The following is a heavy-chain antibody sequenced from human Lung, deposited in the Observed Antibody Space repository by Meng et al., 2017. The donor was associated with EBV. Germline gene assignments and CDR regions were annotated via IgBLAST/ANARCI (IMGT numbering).Heavy chain of an antibody. CDR3: ARGRRNEPLFDY. CDR1: GDSFSTQT. V-gene: IGHV1-69*13. D-gene: IGHD1-14*01. J-gene: IGHJ4*02. CDR2: LIAVFDKT. Sequence: VQLVQSGAEVKKPGSSGKVACKPSGDSFSTQTFSWVRQAPGQGLEWMGGLIAVFDKTKAAPRFQDRVTFTADESTSTAYMELSSLTFDDTAVYFCARGRRNEPLFDYWGQGTLVTVSS.